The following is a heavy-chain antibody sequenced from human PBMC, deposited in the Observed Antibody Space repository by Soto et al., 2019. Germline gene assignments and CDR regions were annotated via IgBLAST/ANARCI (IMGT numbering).Heavy chain of an antibody. CDR1: GFTFDDYA. D-gene: IGHD6-6*01. CDR3: AKIAARYDYYYYMDV. V-gene: IGHV3-9*01. CDR2: ISWNSGSI. J-gene: IGHJ6*03. Sequence: GGSLRLSCAASGFTFDDYAMHWVQQAPGKGLEWVSGISWNSGSIGYADSVKGRFTISRDNAKSSLYLQMNSLRAEDTALYYCAKIAARYDYYYYMDVWGKGTTVTVSS.